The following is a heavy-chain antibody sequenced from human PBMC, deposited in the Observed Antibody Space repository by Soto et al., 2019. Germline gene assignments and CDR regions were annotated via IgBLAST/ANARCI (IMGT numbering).Heavy chain of an antibody. CDR1: GGTFSSSG. CDR3: ARWPQPRYTADPCAVDV. V-gene: IGHV1-69*11. D-gene: IGHD3-16*02. CDR2: IVPSLDTT. Sequence: QVHLVQSGTEVKKPGSSVKVSCKASGGTFSSSGFSWVRQAPGQGLEWMGMIVPSLDTTNYAQKFQARVTITADEVTSTAYMELRSLRSEDTALYYCARWPQPRYTADPCAVDVWGQGTRVIVSS. J-gene: IGHJ6*02.